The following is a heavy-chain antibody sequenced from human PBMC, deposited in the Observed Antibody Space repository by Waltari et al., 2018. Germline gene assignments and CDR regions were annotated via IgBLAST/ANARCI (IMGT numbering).Heavy chain of an antibody. CDR1: GFTFSSHR. CDR3: ARDPCSGGSCPLS. V-gene: IGHV3-21*01. D-gene: IGHD2-15*01. J-gene: IGHJ5*02. Sequence: EVQLVESGGGLVKPGGSLRLSCSASGFTFSSHRMNWVHKAPGKGLEWVSSISSSSGYIYYADSVKGRFTISRDNAKNSLYLQMNSLRAEDTAVYYCARDPCSGGSCPLSWGQGTLVTVSS. CDR2: ISSSSGYI.